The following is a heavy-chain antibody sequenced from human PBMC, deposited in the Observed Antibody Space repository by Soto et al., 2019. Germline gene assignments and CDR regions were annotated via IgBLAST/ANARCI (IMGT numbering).Heavy chain of an antibody. CDR1: GGTFSSYA. CDR3: ARAPDTMVRGVIIPWSDN. CDR2: IIPIFGTA. V-gene: IGHV1-69*01. J-gene: IGHJ4*02. D-gene: IGHD3-10*01. Sequence: QVQLVQSGAEVKKPGSSVKVSCKASGGTFSSYAISWVRQAPGQGLEWMGGIIPIFGTANYAQKFQGRVTINADESTSAAYMERSSLRSEDTAVYYCARAPDTMVRGVIIPWSDNWGQGTLVTVSS.